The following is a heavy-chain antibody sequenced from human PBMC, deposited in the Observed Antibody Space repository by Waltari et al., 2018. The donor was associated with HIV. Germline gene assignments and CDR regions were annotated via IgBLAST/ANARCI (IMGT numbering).Heavy chain of an antibody. D-gene: IGHD2-2*01. CDR2: VYLGCST. Sequence: VQLVESGGGLIQPGGSLSLSCAASGFSVSDNYMSWVRQAPGKRPEWVSVVYLGCSTDDADSVRGRFTTSRDESKNMLYLQMNSLRAEDTAVYYCARALTRGLWDSWGQGTLVSVSS. CDR1: GFSVSDNY. V-gene: IGHV3-53*01. J-gene: IGHJ4*02. CDR3: ARALTRGLWDS.